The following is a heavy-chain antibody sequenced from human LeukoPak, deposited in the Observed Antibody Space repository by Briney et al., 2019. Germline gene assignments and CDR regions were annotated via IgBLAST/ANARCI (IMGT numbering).Heavy chain of an antibody. CDR1: GFTFSSYA. Sequence: PGGSLRLSCAASGFTFSSYAMSWVRQAPGKGLEWVSAISGSGGSTYYADSVKGRFTISRDNSKNTLYLQMNSLRAEDTAVYYCAKVAEYSSGWHVLEAFDIWGQGTMVTVSS. D-gene: IGHD6-19*01. CDR2: ISGSGGST. CDR3: AKVAEYSSGWHVLEAFDI. V-gene: IGHV3-23*01. J-gene: IGHJ3*02.